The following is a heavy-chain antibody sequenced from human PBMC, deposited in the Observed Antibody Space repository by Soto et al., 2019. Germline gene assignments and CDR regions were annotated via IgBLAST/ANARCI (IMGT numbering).Heavy chain of an antibody. D-gene: IGHD2-21*01. V-gene: IGHV4-59*01. CDR3: ARGPREAYYFDY. CDR2: TYYSGST. Sequence: PSETLSLTCTVSGGSISSYYWSWIRQPPGKGLEWIGYTYYSGSTNYNPSLKSRVTISVDTSKNQFSLKLSSVTAADTAVYYCARGPREAYYFDYWGQGTLVTVSS. J-gene: IGHJ4*02. CDR1: GGSISSYY.